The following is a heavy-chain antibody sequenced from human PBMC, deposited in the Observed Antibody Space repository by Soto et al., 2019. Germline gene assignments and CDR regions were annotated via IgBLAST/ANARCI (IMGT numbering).Heavy chain of an antibody. Sequence: GGSLRLSCAASGFTFSSYAMHWVRQAPGKGLEWVAVISYDGSNKYYADSVKGRFTISRDNSKNTLYLQINSLRAEDTAVYYCARDRHYYDSTGAFDIWGQGTMVTVSS. D-gene: IGHD3-22*01. CDR1: GFTFSSYA. CDR3: ARDRHYYDSTGAFDI. CDR2: ISYDGSNK. V-gene: IGHV3-30-3*01. J-gene: IGHJ3*02.